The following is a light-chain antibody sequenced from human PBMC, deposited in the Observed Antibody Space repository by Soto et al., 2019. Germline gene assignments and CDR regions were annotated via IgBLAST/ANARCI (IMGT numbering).Light chain of an antibody. CDR1: QAIRSL. V-gene: IGKV1-5*03. CDR3: QHYNSYSEA. Sequence: QIAHFAAPLFSKIRNRVTIPCRGRQAIRSLLGWDQQEPGKAPKLVVYKGSTLKRWGPSRFSGSGSGTESDLTISILQPDDFETYCCQHYNSYSEAFGQGTKVDIK. CDR2: KGS. J-gene: IGKJ1*01.